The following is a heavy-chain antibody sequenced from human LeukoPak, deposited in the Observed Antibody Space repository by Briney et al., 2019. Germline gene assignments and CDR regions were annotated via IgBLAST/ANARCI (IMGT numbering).Heavy chain of an antibody. J-gene: IGHJ4*02. CDR1: GFTFSSYA. CDR3: ATRGPMAGYFDY. Sequence: GGSLRLSCAASGFTFSSYAMSWVRQAPGKGLDWVSAISGSGGSTYYADSVKGRFTISRDNSKNTLYLQMNSLRAEDTAVYYCATRGPMAGYFDYWGQGTLVTVSS. CDR2: ISGSGGST. D-gene: IGHD5-24*01. V-gene: IGHV3-23*01.